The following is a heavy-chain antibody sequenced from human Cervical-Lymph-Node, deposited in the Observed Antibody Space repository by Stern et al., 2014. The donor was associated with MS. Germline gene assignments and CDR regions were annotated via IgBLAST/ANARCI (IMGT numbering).Heavy chain of an antibody. V-gene: IGHV4-31*03. J-gene: IGHJ3*02. CDR1: GVSVSSGGYY. Sequence: QVQLQQWGPGLVKPSQTLSLTCTVSGVSVSSGGYYWTWIRQVPGKGLEWVGYMHHSGTTFYNPSLKGRVSISRDTSENQFSLNLRSVIAADTAVYYCATIPPHIEGAAFEIWGQGTMVTVSS. CDR2: MHHSGTT. D-gene: IGHD1-26*01. CDR3: ATIPPHIEGAAFEI.